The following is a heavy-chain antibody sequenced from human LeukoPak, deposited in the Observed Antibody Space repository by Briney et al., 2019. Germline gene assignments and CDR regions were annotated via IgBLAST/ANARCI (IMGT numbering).Heavy chain of an antibody. CDR1: GGTFSSYA. J-gene: IGHJ5*02. Sequence: SVKFSCKASGGTFSSYAISWVRQAPGQGLEWMGRIIPIFGTANYAQKFQGRVTITTDESTSTAYMELSSLRSEDTAVYYCARGLLADPIRFDPWGQGTLVTVSS. CDR2: IIPIFGTA. D-gene: IGHD3-3*01. V-gene: IGHV1-69*05. CDR3: ARGLLADPIRFDP.